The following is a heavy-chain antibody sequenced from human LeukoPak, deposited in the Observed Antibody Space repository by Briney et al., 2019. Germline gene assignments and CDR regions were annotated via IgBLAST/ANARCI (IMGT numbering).Heavy chain of an antibody. D-gene: IGHD6-19*01. J-gene: IGHJ4*02. CDR3: ARVVGSGWYAVQGGIDY. CDR1: GGTFSSYA. V-gene: IGHV1-8*02. CDR2: VNPNSGNT. Sequence: ASVKVSCKASGGTFSSYAISWVRQAPGQGLEWMGWVNPNSGNTGYAQKFQGRVTMTRNTSISTAYMELSSLRSEDTAVYYCARVVGSGWYAVQGGIDYWGQGTLVTVSS.